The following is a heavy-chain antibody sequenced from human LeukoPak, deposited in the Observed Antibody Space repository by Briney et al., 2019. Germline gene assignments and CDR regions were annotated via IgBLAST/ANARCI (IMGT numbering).Heavy chain of an antibody. CDR1: GYSISSGYY. J-gene: IGHJ4*02. CDR2: IYHSGST. V-gene: IGHV4-38-2*02. CDR3: AREVDHRYNWNYPTLREYYFDY. D-gene: IGHD1-7*01. Sequence: SETLSLTCTVSGYSISSGYYWGWIRQPPGKGLEWIGSIYHSGSTYYNPSLKSRVTISVDTSKNQFSLKLSSVTAADTAVYYCAREVDHRYNWNYPTLREYYFDYWGQGTLVTVSS.